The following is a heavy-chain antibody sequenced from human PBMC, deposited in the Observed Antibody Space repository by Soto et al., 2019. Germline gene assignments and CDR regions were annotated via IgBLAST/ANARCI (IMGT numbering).Heavy chain of an antibody. V-gene: IGHV3-23*01. Sequence: GGSLRLSCAASGFTFSSYAMSWVRQAPGKGLEWVSAISGGGGSTYYADSVKGRFTISRDNSKNTLFLQMNSLRAEDTAVYYCAKGQTVTTYQTNFDYWGQGALVTVSS. D-gene: IGHD4-17*01. CDR3: AKGQTVTTYQTNFDY. CDR1: GFTFSSYA. J-gene: IGHJ4*02. CDR2: ISGGGGST.